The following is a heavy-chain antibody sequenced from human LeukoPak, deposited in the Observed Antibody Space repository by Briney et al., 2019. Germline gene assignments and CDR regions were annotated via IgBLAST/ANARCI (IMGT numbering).Heavy chain of an antibody. Sequence: GESLKISCKGSGYNFTTYWIGWVRQMPGKGLEWMGIIYPGDSDTRYSPSLQGQVTISADKSISTAYLQWSSLKASDTAMYYCAKGFIDSGSDYWGQGTLVTVSS. CDR3: AKGFIDSGSDY. CDR2: IYPGDSDT. V-gene: IGHV5-51*01. D-gene: IGHD6-19*01. CDR1: GYNFTTYW. J-gene: IGHJ4*02.